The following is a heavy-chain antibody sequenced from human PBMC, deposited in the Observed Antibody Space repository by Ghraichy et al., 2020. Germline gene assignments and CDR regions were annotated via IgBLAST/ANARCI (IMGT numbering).Heavy chain of an antibody. CDR2: ISSSSSYT. D-gene: IGHD5-24*01. Sequence: GGSLRLSCAASGFTFSDYYMSWIRQAPGKGLEWVSYISSSSSYTNYADSVKGRFTISRDTAKNSLYLQMNSLRAEDTAVYYCARGEMATIPVDYWGQGTLVTVSS. J-gene: IGHJ4*02. CDR1: GFTFSDYY. V-gene: IGHV3-11*06. CDR3: ARGEMATIPVDY.